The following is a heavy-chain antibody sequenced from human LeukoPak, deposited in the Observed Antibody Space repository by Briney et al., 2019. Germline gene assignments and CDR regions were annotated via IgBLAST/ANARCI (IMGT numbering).Heavy chain of an antibody. D-gene: IGHD6-25*01. CDR1: GFTFNSYT. CDR3: ARDTTYSNGNWFDP. CDR2: ISIGSTYI. J-gene: IGHJ5*02. V-gene: IGHV3-21*01. Sequence: GGSLRLSCATSGFTFNSYTMNWVRQAPGKGLEWVSSISIGSTYIFYADSVKGRFTISRDNAKNLLYLQMNSLRADDTAVYYCARDTTYSNGNWFDPWGQGTLVTVSS.